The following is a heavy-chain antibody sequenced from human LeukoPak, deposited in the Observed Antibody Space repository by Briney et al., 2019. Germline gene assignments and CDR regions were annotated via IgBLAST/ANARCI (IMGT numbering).Heavy chain of an antibody. D-gene: IGHD6-13*01. CDR2: INRDGSST. J-gene: IGHJ4*02. CDR3: TRRGAVAAGTTFDY. CDR1: GFTFSSYW. V-gene: IGHV3-74*01. Sequence: GGSLRLSCAASGFTFSSYWIHWVRQAPGKGLVWVSRINRDGSSTTYADSVKGRFTVSRDNAKNTLYLQMNSLRAEDTAVYYCTRRGAVAAGTTFDYWGQGTLVTVSS.